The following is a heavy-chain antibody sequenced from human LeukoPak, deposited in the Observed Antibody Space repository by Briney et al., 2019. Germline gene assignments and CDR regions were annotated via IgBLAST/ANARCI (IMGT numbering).Heavy chain of an antibody. CDR1: GFTFSSYA. J-gene: IGHJ4*02. CDR2: IKPDGSEK. D-gene: IGHD3-16*01. Sequence: PGGSLRLSCAVSGFTFSSYAMSWVRQAPGKGLEWVANIKPDGSEKYPVDSVKGRFTVTRDNARNTLYLQMSRLRDDDSAVYYCARAPAFGTVDYWGQGTLVTVSS. V-gene: IGHV3-7*01. CDR3: ARAPAFGTVDY.